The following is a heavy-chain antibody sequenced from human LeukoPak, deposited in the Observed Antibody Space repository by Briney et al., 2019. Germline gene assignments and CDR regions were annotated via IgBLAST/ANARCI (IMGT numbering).Heavy chain of an antibody. Sequence: SETLSLTCTVSGGSISSSSYYWGWIRQPPGKGPEWIGSIYYSGSTYYNPSLKSRVTISVDTSKNQFSLKLSSVTAADTAVYYCARHVITVTTLGFSHYYYYMDVWGKGTTVTVSS. CDR2: IYYSGST. J-gene: IGHJ6*03. CDR1: GGSISSSSYY. CDR3: ARHVITVTTLGFSHYYYYMDV. D-gene: IGHD4-11*01. V-gene: IGHV4-39*01.